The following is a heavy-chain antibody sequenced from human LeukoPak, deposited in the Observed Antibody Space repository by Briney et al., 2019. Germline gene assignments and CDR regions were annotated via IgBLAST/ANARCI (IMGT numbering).Heavy chain of an antibody. CDR3: ARDPLYDYVWGSYRTGYYFDY. D-gene: IGHD3-16*02. Sequence: GGSLRLSCAASGFTFSSYGMHWVRQAPGKGLEWVAVIWYDGSNKYYADSVKGRFTISRDNAKNSLYLQMNSLRAEDTAVYYCARDPLYDYVWGSYRTGYYFDYWGQGTLVTVSS. J-gene: IGHJ4*02. CDR1: GFTFSSYG. V-gene: IGHV3-33*01. CDR2: IWYDGSNK.